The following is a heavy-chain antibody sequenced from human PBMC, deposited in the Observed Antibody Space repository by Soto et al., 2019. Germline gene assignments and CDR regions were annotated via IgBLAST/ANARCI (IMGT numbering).Heavy chain of an antibody. CDR1: GGTFSSYA. CDR2: IIPIFGTA. CDR3: ASHYDSSGYYYRGLDY. D-gene: IGHD3-22*01. Sequence: QVQLVQSGAEVKKPGSSVKVSCKASGGTFSSYAISWVRQAPGQGLEWMGGIIPIFGTADYAQKFQGRVTITAGEYRSTGNMELSRLRSEGTAVYYCASHYDSSGYYYRGLDYWGQGTLVTVSS. J-gene: IGHJ4*02. V-gene: IGHV1-69*12.